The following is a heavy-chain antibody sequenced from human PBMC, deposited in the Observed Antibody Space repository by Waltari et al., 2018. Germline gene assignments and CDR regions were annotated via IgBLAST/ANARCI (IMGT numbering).Heavy chain of an antibody. Sequence: EVQLVESGGVVVQPGGSLRLSCAASGFTFHDYAMQWVRQAPGKGLEWVSLISWDGAITYYADSVKGRFTISRDNSNNSLYLQMNSLRREDTALYYCAKESSRNGYIDYWGQGTLVTVSS. CDR2: ISWDGAIT. V-gene: IGHV3-43D*04. J-gene: IGHJ4*02. CDR3: AKESSRNGYIDY. D-gene: IGHD2-2*01. CDR1: GFTFHDYA.